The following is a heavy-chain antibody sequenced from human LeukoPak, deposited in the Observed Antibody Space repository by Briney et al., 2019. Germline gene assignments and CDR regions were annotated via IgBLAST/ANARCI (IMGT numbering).Heavy chain of an antibody. CDR3: ARDTRTGYSSSWYGGGLDY. Sequence: PGGSLRLSCAASGFTFSSYSMNWVRQAPGKGLEWVSSISSSSSYIYYADSVKGRFTISRDNAKNSLYLQMNSLRAEDTAVYYCARDTRTGYSSSWYGGGLDYWGQGTLVTVSS. CDR1: GFTFSSYS. CDR2: ISSSSSYI. D-gene: IGHD6-13*01. V-gene: IGHV3-21*01. J-gene: IGHJ4*02.